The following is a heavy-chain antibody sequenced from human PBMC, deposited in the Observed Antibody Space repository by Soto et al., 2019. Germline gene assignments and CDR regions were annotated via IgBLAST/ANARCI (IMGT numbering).Heavy chain of an antibody. J-gene: IGHJ4*02. D-gene: IGHD6-13*01. CDR3: ARYRREAVAGYTLDN. Sequence: SDTLALTSTVSGGSISSNYWTWIRQPPGKGLEWIGYVYNSGSTNYNPSLKSRVTISEDTSKSQFSLKVNSMTAADTAVYYCARYRREAVAGYTLDNWGQGILVTVSS. CDR2: VYNSGST. CDR1: GGSISSNY. V-gene: IGHV4-59*07.